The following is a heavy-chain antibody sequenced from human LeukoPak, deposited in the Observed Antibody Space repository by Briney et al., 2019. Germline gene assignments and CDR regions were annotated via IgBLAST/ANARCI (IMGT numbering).Heavy chain of an antibody. J-gene: IGHJ6*03. D-gene: IGHD3-22*01. CDR1: GGSISSYY. CDR3: AIMGLNTSGYYGHYDYDYRDV. Sequence: SETLSLTCTVSGGSISSYYWSWIRQPLGRGPEGFGYIYSNGITNHNPSLKSRVTISVDTSKNQFSLKLRSVAAADTAVYYCAIMGLNTSGYYGHYDYDYRDVWGKGTTATVSS. V-gene: IGHV4-59*03. CDR2: IYSNGIT.